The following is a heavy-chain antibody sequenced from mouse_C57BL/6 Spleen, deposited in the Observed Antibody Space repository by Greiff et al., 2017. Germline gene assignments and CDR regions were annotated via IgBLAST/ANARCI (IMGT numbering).Heavy chain of an antibody. Sequence: VQLQQPGAVLVKPGASVKLSCKASGYTFTSYWMHWVKQRPGQGLEWIGMIHPNSGSTNYNEKFKSKATLTVDKSSSTAYMQLSSLTSEDSAVYYCARRYGDGYPAWFAYWGQGTLVTVSA. J-gene: IGHJ3*01. CDR2: IHPNSGST. D-gene: IGHD2-3*01. CDR1: GYTFTSYW. V-gene: IGHV1-64*01. CDR3: ARRYGDGYPAWFAY.